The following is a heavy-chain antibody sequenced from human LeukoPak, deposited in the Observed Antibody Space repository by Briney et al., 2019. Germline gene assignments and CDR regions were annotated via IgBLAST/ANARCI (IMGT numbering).Heavy chain of an antibody. CDR1: GGSFSGYY. CDR2: INHSGST. CDR3: AREGGYDILTGYPIPPAYMDV. Sequence: SETLSLTCAVYGGSFSGYYWSWIRQPPGKGLEWIGEINHSGSTNYNPSLKSRVTMSVDTSKNQFSLKLSSVTAADTAVYYCAREGGYDILTGYPIPPAYMDVWGKGTTVTISS. D-gene: IGHD3-9*01. J-gene: IGHJ6*03. V-gene: IGHV4-34*01.